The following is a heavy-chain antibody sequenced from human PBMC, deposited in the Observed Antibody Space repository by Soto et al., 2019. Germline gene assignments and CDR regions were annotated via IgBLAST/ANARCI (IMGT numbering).Heavy chain of an antibody. D-gene: IGHD6-19*01. Sequence: QVQLQESGPRLVKPSETLSLTCTVSGGSISNYYWSWIRQPPGKGLEWIGYIYYTGSTNYNPSLNSQVTRPEDTSENQFSLRLSSVTAADTAIYYCARERHWLDYWGQGTLVTVSS. CDR2: IYYTGST. CDR3: ARERHWLDY. V-gene: IGHV4-59*13. J-gene: IGHJ4*02. CDR1: GGSISNYY.